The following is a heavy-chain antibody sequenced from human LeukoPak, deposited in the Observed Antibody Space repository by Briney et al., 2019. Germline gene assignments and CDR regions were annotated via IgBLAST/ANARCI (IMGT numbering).Heavy chain of an antibody. CDR2: ISGSGSTI. Sequence: TGGSLRLSCAASGFTFSSYEMNWVRQAPGKGLEWVSYISGSGSTIYYVDSVKGRFTISRDNAKNSLYLQMNSLRAEDTAVYYCARDSNMVRGFSPFDYWGQGTLVTVSS. D-gene: IGHD3-10*01. CDR1: GFTFSSYE. V-gene: IGHV3-48*03. J-gene: IGHJ4*02. CDR3: ARDSNMVRGFSPFDY.